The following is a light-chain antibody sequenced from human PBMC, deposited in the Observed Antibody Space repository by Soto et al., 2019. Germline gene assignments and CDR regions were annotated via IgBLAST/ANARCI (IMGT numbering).Light chain of an antibody. V-gene: IGKV3-11*01. J-gene: IGKJ4*01. Sequence: EIVLTQSPATLSLSPGERATLSCRASQSISDYLAWYQQKPGQAPRLVIFDASNRATGIPARFSGSGYGTDFTLSIISLETEDFAVYYWQHRDNWLALTFGGGNTVEIK. CDR3: QHRDNWLALT. CDR2: DAS. CDR1: QSISDY.